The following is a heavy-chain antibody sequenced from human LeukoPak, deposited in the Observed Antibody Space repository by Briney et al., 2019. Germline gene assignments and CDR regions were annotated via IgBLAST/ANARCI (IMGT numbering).Heavy chain of an antibody. CDR3: ARVDTALDYYYYYGMDV. J-gene: IGHJ6*02. D-gene: IGHD5-18*01. CDR2: INPNSGGT. Sequence: ASVKVSCKASGYTFTGYYMHWVRQAPGQGLEWMGWINPNSGGTNYAQKFQGRVTMTRDTSISTAYMELSRLRSDDTAVYYCARVDTALDYYYYYGMDVWGQGTTVTVPS. CDR1: GYTFTGYY. V-gene: IGHV1-2*02.